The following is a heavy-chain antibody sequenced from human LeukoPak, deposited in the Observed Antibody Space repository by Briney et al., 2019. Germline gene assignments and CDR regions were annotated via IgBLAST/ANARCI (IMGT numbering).Heavy chain of an antibody. CDR1: VFTFSTFD. Sequence: PGGPLRLSCAACVFTFSTFDMRGLPEAPGEGGQGVSTISCCGGTTLFADSVKGRFSTSRDNPNTKLFLHMNSMRVADTAVYYCAKASDFASSGFPIDVFAFWG. J-gene: IGHJ6*01. V-gene: IGHV3-23*01. D-gene: IGHD3-22*01. CDR2: ISCCGGTT. CDR3: AKASDFASSGFPIDVFAF.